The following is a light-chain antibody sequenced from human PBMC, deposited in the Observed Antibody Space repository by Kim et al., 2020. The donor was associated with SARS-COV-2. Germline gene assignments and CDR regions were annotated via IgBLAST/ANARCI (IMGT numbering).Light chain of an antibody. J-gene: IGKJ2*01. CDR2: GAS. V-gene: IGKV3-15*01. Sequence: VSPGERATRSCRASQSVASNLAWYQQKPGQAPRLLIYGASTRATGIPARFSGSGFGTGFTLTISSLQSEDFAVYYCQQYNNWPPYTFGQGTKLEI. CDR3: QQYNNWPPYT. CDR1: QSVASN.